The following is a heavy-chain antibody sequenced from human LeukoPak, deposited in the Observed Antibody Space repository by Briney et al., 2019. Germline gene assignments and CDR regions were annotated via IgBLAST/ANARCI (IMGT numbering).Heavy chain of an antibody. CDR2: ISAYNGNT. CDR1: GYTFTNSA. D-gene: IGHD6-19*01. CDR3: ARLYSSGWPLECMDV. Sequence: SVKVSCKASGYTFTNSAVSWVRQAPGHGLEYMGYISAYNGNTNNAQSLQGRVTMTTDTSTTTVYMELRSLRSDDSAVYYCARLYSSGWPLECMDVWGQGTTVTVSS. V-gene: IGHV1-18*01. J-gene: IGHJ6*02.